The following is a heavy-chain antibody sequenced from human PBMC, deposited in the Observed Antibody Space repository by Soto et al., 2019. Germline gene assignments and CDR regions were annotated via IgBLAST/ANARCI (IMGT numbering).Heavy chain of an antibody. CDR1: GYTFTGYY. J-gene: IGHJ6*03. V-gene: IGHV1-2*04. D-gene: IGHD4-17*01. CDR3: ARSYGDSLYYYMDV. CDR2: INPNSGGT. Sequence: ASVKVSCKASGYTFTGYYMHWVRQAPGQGLEWMGWINPNSGGTNYAQKYQGWVTMTRDTSISTAYMELSRLRSDDTAVYYCARSYGDSLYYYMDVWGKGTTVTVSS.